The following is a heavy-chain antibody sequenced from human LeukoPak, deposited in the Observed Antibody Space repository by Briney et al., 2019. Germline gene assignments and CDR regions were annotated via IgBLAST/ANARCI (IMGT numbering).Heavy chain of an antibody. V-gene: IGHV3-21*06. J-gene: IGHJ6*03. Sequence: GGSLRLSCAASGFTFSSYTMNWVRQAPGKGLEWVSSISSSGSYIYSADSLKGRFTISRDNAKNSLYLQMDSLRAEDTAVYYCARGVNYGSGSYSGIFYYHYYMDVWGKGTTVTVSS. D-gene: IGHD3-10*01. CDR1: GFTFSSYT. CDR3: ARGVNYGSGSYSGIFYYHYYMDV. CDR2: ISSSGSYI.